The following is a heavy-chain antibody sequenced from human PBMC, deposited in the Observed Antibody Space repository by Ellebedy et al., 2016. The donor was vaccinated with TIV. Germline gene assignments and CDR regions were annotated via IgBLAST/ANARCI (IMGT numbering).Heavy chain of an antibody. CDR2: IYYSGST. V-gene: IGHV4-39*07. J-gene: IGHJ6*02. CDR1: GGSTSSSSYY. CDR3: ARVEQLGEMDV. D-gene: IGHD6-6*01. Sequence: MPSETLSLTCTVSGGSTSSSSYYWGWIRQPPGKGLEWIGSIYYSGSTYYNPSLKSRVTISVDTSKNQFSLKLSSVTAADTAVYYCARVEQLGEMDVWGQGTTVTVSS.